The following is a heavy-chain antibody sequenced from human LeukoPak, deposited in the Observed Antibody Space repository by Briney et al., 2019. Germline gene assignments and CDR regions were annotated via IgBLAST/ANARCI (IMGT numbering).Heavy chain of an antibody. CDR3: ARDRIEETLRWFGDSLYQYFDY. CDR1: AFSFNSYS. J-gene: IGHJ4*02. CDR2: ISNSSAYI. V-gene: IGHV3-21*06. D-gene: IGHD3-10*01. Sequence: GGSLTLSCSAAAFSFNSYSMKWLPQAPGKGREWGSSISNSSAYIYYADSVKGRFTIARYNAKNSLYLQVNSLRAKDTDVYYCARDRIEETLRWFGDSLYQYFDYWGQGTLVSVSS.